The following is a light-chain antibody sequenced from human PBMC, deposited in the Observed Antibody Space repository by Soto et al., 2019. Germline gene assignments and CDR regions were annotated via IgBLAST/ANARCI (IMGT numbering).Light chain of an antibody. V-gene: IGKV1-39*01. CDR3: QQSYSAPLT. Sequence: DVQMTQSPSSLSASVGDRVTISCRASQSINSYLNWYQQKPGKAPHLLIYAASRLQGGVPSRFSGSGSGTDFTLTISSLQPEDFATYYCQQSYSAPLTFGGGTKVEI. J-gene: IGKJ4*01. CDR2: AAS. CDR1: QSINSY.